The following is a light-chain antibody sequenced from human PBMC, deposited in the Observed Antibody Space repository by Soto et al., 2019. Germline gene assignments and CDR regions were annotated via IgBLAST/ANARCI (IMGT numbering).Light chain of an antibody. V-gene: IGKV3-20*01. CDR3: QQYGSSPPIA. J-gene: IGKJ5*01. CDR1: QSVSNDY. CDR2: GAS. Sequence: MVLTQSPGTLSLSPGDRATLACRASQSVSNDYVAWVQQKPGQTPRLLIYGASSRATGIPDRFSCSGSGTDFTLTISRLEPADFAVYYCQQYGSSPPIAFGQGTRLEI.